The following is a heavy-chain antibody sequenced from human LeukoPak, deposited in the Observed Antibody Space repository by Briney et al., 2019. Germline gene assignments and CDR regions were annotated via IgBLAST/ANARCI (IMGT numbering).Heavy chain of an antibody. CDR1: GFTFSSYS. D-gene: IGHD2-2*01. J-gene: IGHJ4*02. CDR3: ARVRESDIVVVPAATHFDY. CDR2: ISSSSSYI. Sequence: GGSLRLSCAASGFTFSSYSMNWVRQAPGKGLEWVSPISSSSSYIYYADSVKGRFTISRDNAKNSLYLQMNSLRAEDTAVYYCARVRESDIVVVPAATHFDYWGQGTLVTVSS. V-gene: IGHV3-21*01.